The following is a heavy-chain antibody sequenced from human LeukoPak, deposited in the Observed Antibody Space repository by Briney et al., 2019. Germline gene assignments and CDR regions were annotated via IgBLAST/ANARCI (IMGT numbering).Heavy chain of an antibody. Sequence: ASVKVSCKASGYTFTGYYMHWVRQAPGQGLEWMGWINPNSGGTNYAQKFQGRVTMTRDTSISTAYMELSWLRSDDTAVYYCARVALDGYFAPHWFDPWGQGTLVTVSS. CDR1: GYTFTGYY. CDR2: INPNSGGT. CDR3: ARVALDGYFAPHWFDP. D-gene: IGHD5-24*01. J-gene: IGHJ5*02. V-gene: IGHV1-2*02.